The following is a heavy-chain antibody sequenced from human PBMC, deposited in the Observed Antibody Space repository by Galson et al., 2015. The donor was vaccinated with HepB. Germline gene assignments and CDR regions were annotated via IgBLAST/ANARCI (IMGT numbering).Heavy chain of an antibody. CDR2: ISGSGGST. CDR1: GFTFSSYA. Sequence: SLRLSCAASGFTFSSYAMSWVRQAPGKGLEWVSAISGSGGSTYYADSVKGRFTISRDNSKNTLYLQIDSLRAEDTAVYYCARDKNGYCGGGSCSTLDYWGQGTLVTVSS. V-gene: IGHV3-23*01. D-gene: IGHD2-15*01. CDR3: ARDKNGYCGGGSCSTLDY. J-gene: IGHJ4*02.